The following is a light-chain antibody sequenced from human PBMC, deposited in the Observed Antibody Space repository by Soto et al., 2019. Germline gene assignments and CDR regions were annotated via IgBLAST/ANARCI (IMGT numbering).Light chain of an antibody. V-gene: IGKV1-5*03. J-gene: IGKJ4*01. CDR1: QSVNSW. CDR2: HVS. Sequence: DIQMTQSPSTLSASVGDRVTITCRASQSVNSWLAWYQQKPGKAPKLLIYHVSSLESGVSSRFSGSGSGTDFALTISSLQPDDSATYYCQQYDLYPLSFGGGTKVEIK. CDR3: QQYDLYPLS.